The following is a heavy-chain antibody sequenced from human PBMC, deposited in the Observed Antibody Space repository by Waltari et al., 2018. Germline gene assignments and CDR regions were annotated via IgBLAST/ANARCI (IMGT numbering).Heavy chain of an antibody. CDR1: GGSISSGGYS. J-gene: IGHJ4*02. CDR2: IYYSGST. Sequence: QVQLQESGPGLVKPSQTLSLTCTVSGGSISSGGYSWSWIRPHPGKGLEWIGYIYYSGSTYYNPSLKSLVTISVDTSKNQFSLKLSSVTAADTAVYYCARVKGITGTTGPVDYWGQGTLVTVSS. D-gene: IGHD1-7*01. CDR3: ARVKGITGTTGPVDY. V-gene: IGHV4-31*01.